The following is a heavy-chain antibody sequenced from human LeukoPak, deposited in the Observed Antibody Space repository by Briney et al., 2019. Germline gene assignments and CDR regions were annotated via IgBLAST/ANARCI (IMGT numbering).Heavy chain of an antibody. CDR3: AKSRGDCSSTSCSFDY. CDR2: INPSGGST. J-gene: IGHJ4*02. V-gene: IGHV1-46*01. D-gene: IGHD2-2*01. CDR1: GYTFTSYY. Sequence: ASVKVSCKASGYTFTSYYMRWVRQAPGQGLEWMGIINPSGGSTSYAQKFQGRVTMTRDMSTSTVYMELSSLRSDDTAVYYCAKSRGDCSSTSCSFDYWGQGILVTVSS.